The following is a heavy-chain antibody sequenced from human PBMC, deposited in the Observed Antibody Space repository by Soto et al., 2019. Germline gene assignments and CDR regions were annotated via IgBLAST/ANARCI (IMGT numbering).Heavy chain of an antibody. D-gene: IGHD3-10*01. CDR1: GFTFSSYG. V-gene: IGHV3-30*18. CDR2: ISYDGSNK. CDR3: AKVATMVRGVMVDDY. J-gene: IGHJ4*02. Sequence: GGSLRLSCAASGFTFSSYGMHWVRQAPGKGLEWVAVISYDGSNKYYADSVKGRFTISRDNSKNTLYLQMNSLRAEDTAVYYCAKVATMVRGVMVDDYWGQGTLVTVSS.